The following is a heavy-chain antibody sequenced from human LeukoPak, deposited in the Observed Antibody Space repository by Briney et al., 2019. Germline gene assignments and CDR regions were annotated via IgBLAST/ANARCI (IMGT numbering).Heavy chain of an antibody. V-gene: IGHV3-74*01. CDR3: ARGYCSSISCYVDY. D-gene: IGHD2-2*01. J-gene: IGHJ4*02. Sequence: GGSLRLSCAASGFTFGNYWMHWVRQAPGKGLVWVSRINSDGSSTNYADSVKGRFTISRDNAKNTLYLQMNSLRAEDTAVYYCARGYCSSISCYVDYWGQGTLVAVSS. CDR2: INSDGSST. CDR1: GFTFGNYW.